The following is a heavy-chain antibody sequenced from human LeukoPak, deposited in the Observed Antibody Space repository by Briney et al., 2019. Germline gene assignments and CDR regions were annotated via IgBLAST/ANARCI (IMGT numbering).Heavy chain of an antibody. V-gene: IGHV3-73*01. CDR2: IRSKANNYAT. CDR1: GFTFSASA. D-gene: IGHD6-6*01. Sequence: GGSLRLSCAASGFTFSASAVHWVRQASGKGLEWIGRIRSKANNYATAYAGSLKGRFTVSRDDSKNTAYLQMNSLKTEDSAVYFCARDSSSEGPLDYWGQGTLVAVSS. J-gene: IGHJ4*02. CDR3: ARDSSSEGPLDY.